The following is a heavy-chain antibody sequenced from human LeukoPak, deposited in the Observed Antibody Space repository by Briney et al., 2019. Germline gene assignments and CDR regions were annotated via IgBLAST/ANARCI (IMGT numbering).Heavy chain of an antibody. CDR3: ASGRGYIVVVPAARSSFDY. CDR2: INPNSGGT. V-gene: IGHV1-2*02. CDR1: GYTFTGYY. J-gene: IGHJ4*02. Sequence: GASVKVSCKASGYTFTGYYMHWVRQAPGQGPEWMGWINPNSGGTNYAQKFQGRVTMTRDTSISTAYMELSRLRSDDTAVYYCASGRGYIVVVPAARSSFDYWGQGTLVTVSS. D-gene: IGHD2-2*01.